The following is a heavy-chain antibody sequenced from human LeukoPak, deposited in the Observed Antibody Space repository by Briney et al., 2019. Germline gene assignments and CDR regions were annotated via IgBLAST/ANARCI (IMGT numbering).Heavy chain of an antibody. Sequence: SETLSLTCTVSGASITNYYWNWIRRPAGKGLEWIGRIYTNGNTKYNPSLNSRVTMSVDTSKNQSSLRLSSVTAADTAVYYCARGGVPGAGNWFDPWGQGTLVTVSS. J-gene: IGHJ5*02. CDR1: GASITNYY. CDR3: ARGGVPGAGNWFDP. CDR2: IYTNGNT. D-gene: IGHD2-2*01. V-gene: IGHV4-4*07.